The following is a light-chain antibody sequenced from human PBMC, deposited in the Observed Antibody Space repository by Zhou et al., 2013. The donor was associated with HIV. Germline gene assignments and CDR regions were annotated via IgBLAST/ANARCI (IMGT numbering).Light chain of an antibody. CDR3: QQYVSLPLT. V-gene: IGKV3-20*01. Sequence: EIVMTQSPATLSVSPGQRVTLSCRASQSVSSNLAWYQQKPGQAPRLLIYDASRRVTGIPDRFSGSGSGTDFTLTISRLEPEDFAVYYCQQYVSLPLTFGGGTKVEIK. J-gene: IGKJ4*01. CDR1: QSVSSN. CDR2: DAS.